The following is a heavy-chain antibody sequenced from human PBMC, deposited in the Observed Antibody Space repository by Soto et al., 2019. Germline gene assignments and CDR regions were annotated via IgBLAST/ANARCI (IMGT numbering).Heavy chain of an antibody. CDR1: GCTLSSYT. CDR3: ARATTVTTLGFSWFDP. CDR2: IIPILGIA. J-gene: IGHJ5*02. D-gene: IGHD4-17*01. Sequence: QVQLVQSGAEVKKPGSSVKVSCKASGCTLSSYTISWVRQAPGQGLEWMGRIIPILGIANDAQKFQGRVTITADKSTSTAYMELSSLRSEDTAVYYCARATTVTTLGFSWFDPWGQGTLVTVSS. V-gene: IGHV1-69*02.